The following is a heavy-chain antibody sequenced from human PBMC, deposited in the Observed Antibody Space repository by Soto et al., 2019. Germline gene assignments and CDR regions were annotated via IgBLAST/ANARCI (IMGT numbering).Heavy chain of an antibody. V-gene: IGHV1-8*01. CDR1: GYTFSNYN. CDR2: MNPDSGNT. Sequence: QEQLVQSGAEVKKPGAPVKVSCKASGYTFSNYNINWVRQASGQGLEWMGWMNPDSGNTGYAEKFQGRVTMTRNSSISTAYMELSGLLSEDTAVYYGAREAASDPSFYYHYMDVWVKGTTVTVS. CDR3: AREAASDPSFYYHYMDV. D-gene: IGHD3-10*01. J-gene: IGHJ6*03.